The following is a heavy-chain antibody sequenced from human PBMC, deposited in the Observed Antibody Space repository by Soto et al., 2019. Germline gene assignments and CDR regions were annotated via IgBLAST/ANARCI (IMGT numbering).Heavy chain of an antibody. V-gene: IGHV3-23*01. CDR3: AKDVESGWYEAFDY. D-gene: IGHD6-19*01. CDR2: IRSFDYRT. J-gene: IGHJ4*02. Sequence: PGGSLRLSCTASGFAFSQYGMSWVRQAPGKGLEWVSSIRSFDYRTNYADSVKGRFTISRDNSKSTLSLQMNGLRAEDTAVYYCAKDVESGWYEAFDYWGPGTLVTVSS. CDR1: GFAFSQYG.